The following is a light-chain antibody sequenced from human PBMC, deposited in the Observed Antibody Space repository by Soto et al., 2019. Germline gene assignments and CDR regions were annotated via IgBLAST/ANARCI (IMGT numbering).Light chain of an antibody. CDR3: QHYHNLPLT. J-gene: IGKJ4*01. CDR1: QEITNS. V-gene: IGKV1-33*01. Sequence: IQMTQSPSSLSASVGDRVTITCQANQEITNSLNWYQQIPGKAPKLLIYGASNLVTGVPSRFSGRGSGTAFTFTISSLHPEDIATYYCQHYHNLPLTFGGGTKVEIK. CDR2: GAS.